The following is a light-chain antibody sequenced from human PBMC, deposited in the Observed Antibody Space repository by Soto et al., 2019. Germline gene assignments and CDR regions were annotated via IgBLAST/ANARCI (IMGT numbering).Light chain of an antibody. J-gene: IGKJ2*01. V-gene: IGKV3-11*01. Sequence: EIVLTQSPATLSLSPGERATLSCRASQSVSSYLAWYQHKPGQAPRLLISDASNRATGIPARFSGSGSGTDFTLTISILEPEDFAVYYCQQLSNWPLMYTFGQGNKLEIK. CDR1: QSVSSY. CDR3: QQLSNWPLMYT. CDR2: DAS.